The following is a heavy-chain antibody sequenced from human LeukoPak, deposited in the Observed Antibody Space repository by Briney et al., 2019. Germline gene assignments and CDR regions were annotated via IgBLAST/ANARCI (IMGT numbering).Heavy chain of an antibody. CDR3: ARMIALPSRRYSWFDP. D-gene: IGHD3-22*01. Sequence: ASVKVSSKASGGTFSSYAISWVRQAPGQGLEWMGGIIPIFGTANYAQKFQGRVTITTDESTSTAYMELSSLRSEDTAVYYCARMIALPSRRYSWFDPWGQGTLVTVSS. CDR2: IIPIFGTA. V-gene: IGHV1-69*05. CDR1: GGTFSSYA. J-gene: IGHJ5*02.